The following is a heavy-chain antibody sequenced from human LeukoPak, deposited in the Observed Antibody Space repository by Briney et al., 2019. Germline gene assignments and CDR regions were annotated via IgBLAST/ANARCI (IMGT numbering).Heavy chain of an antibody. J-gene: IGHJ6*03. CDR2: IWYDGSNK. V-gene: IGHV3-33*06. CDR1: GFTFSSYG. Sequence: GRSLRLSCAASGFTFSSYGMHWVRQAPGKGLEWVAVIWYDGSNKYYADTVKGRFTISRDNSKNTLYLQMNSLRAEDRAVYHCAKGSWFGASGPDYRDVWGKGTTVSVSS. D-gene: IGHD3-10*01. CDR3: AKGSWFGASGPDYRDV.